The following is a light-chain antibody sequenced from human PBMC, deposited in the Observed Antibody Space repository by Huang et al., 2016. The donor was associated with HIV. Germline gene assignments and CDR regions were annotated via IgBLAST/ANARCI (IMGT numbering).Light chain of an antibody. CDR1: RSVSTN. CDR2: GSS. J-gene: IGKJ4*01. Sequence: EIVMTQSPATLSVSPGQRVTLSSRANRSVSTNLAWYQQRHGQAPRLLIYGSSTRAPGFPARFSGSGSGTDFSLTISSLQSEDFALYYCHQYNNWLLSFGGGTRV. CDR3: HQYNNWLLS. V-gene: IGKV3-15*01.